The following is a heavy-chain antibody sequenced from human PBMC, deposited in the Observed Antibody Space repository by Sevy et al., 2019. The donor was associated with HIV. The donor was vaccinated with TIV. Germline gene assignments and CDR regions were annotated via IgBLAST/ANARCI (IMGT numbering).Heavy chain of an antibody. J-gene: IGHJ4*02. Sequence: GGSLRLSCAASGITFSSHAMHWVRQAPGKGLEWVTIISYDGSNKYYADSVKGRFTISRDNSKNTPYLQMNNLRAEDTAVDYCARDDYGDYSGEFDYWGQGTLVTVSS. V-gene: IGHV3-30-3*01. CDR2: ISYDGSNK. CDR3: ARDDYGDYSGEFDY. CDR1: GITFSSHA. D-gene: IGHD4-17*01.